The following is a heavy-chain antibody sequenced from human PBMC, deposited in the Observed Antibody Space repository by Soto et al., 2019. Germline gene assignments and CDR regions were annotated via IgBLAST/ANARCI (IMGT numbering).Heavy chain of an antibody. CDR1: GFTFSSYG. J-gene: IGHJ6*02. Sequence: PGGSLRLSCAASGFTFSSYGMHWVRQAPGKGLEWVAVIWYDGSNKYYADSVKGRFTISRDNSKNTLYLQMNSLRAEDTAVYYCARDQVVVAATHYYYYGMDVWDQGTTVTVSS. CDR3: ARDQVVVAATHYYYYGMDV. D-gene: IGHD2-15*01. V-gene: IGHV3-33*01. CDR2: IWYDGSNK.